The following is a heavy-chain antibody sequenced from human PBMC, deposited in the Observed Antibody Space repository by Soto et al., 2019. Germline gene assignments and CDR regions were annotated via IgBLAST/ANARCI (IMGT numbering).Heavy chain of an antibody. D-gene: IGHD2-21*02. CDR2: ISGSGGST. J-gene: IGHJ3*02. CDR1: GFTFSSNA. Sequence: GGSLRLSCAASGFTFSSNAMSWVRQAPGKGLEWVSAISGSGGSTYYADSVKGRFTISRDNTKNTLYLQMNSLRAEDTAVYYWAKDLGSRGPPYWGGDCYDAFDIWGQGTMVTVSS. V-gene: IGHV3-23*01. CDR3: AKDLGSRGPPYWGGDCYDAFDI.